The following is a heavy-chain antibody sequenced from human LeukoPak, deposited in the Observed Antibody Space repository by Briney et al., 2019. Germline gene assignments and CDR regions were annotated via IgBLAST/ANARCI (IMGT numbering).Heavy chain of an antibody. CDR1: GFTFSSYA. V-gene: IGHV3-30-3*01. J-gene: IGHJ4*02. CDR2: ISYDGSNK. D-gene: IGHD2-15*01. Sequence: GGSLRLSCAASGFTFSSYAMHWVRQAPGKGLEWVAVISYDGSNKYYADSVKGRFTISRDNSKNTLYLQMNSLRAEDTAVYYCARDTGDSVEYYFDYWGQGTLVTVSS. CDR3: ARDTGDSVEYYFDY.